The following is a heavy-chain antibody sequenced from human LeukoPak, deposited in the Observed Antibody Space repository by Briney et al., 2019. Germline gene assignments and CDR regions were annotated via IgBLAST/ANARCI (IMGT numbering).Heavy chain of an antibody. D-gene: IGHD2-15*01. CDR3: ARGGAANGDAFDI. J-gene: IGHJ3*02. CDR1: GFTFSSYA. Sequence: GGSLRLSCAASGFTFSSYAMHWVRQAPGKGLEWVAVISYDGSNKYYADSVKGRFTISRDNSKNTLYLQMNSLRAEDTAVYYCARGGAANGDAFDIWGQGTMVTVSS. CDR2: ISYDGSNK. V-gene: IGHV3-30-3*01.